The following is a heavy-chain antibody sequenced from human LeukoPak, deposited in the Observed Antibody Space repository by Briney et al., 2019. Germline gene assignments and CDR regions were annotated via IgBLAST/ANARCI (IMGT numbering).Heavy chain of an antibody. J-gene: IGHJ4*02. D-gene: IGHD3-22*01. CDR2: ISGSGGST. V-gene: IGHV3-23*01. CDR1: GFTFSSYA. Sequence: PGGSLRLSCAASGFTFSSYAMSWVRQAPGKGLEWVSAISGSGGSTYYADSVKGRFTISRDNSKNTLYLQMNSLRAEDTAVYYCAKEMGPHPSYDSSGLDYWGQGTLVTVSS. CDR3: AKEMGPHPSYDSSGLDY.